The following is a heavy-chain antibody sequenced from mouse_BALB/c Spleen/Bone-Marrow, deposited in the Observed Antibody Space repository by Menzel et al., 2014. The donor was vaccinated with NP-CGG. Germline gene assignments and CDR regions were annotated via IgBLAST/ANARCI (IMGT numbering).Heavy chain of an antibody. CDR3: ASPYYGNYVYAMDY. D-gene: IGHD2-10*01. V-gene: IGHV2-2*02. CDR1: GFSLTSYG. J-gene: IGHJ4*01. Sequence: QVQLKQSGPGLVQPSQSLSITCTVSGFSLTSYGVHWVRQSPGKGLEWLGVIWSGGSTDYNAAFISRTSISKDNSKSQVFFKMNSLQANDTAIYYCASPYYGNYVYAMDYWGQGTSVTVSS. CDR2: IWSGGST.